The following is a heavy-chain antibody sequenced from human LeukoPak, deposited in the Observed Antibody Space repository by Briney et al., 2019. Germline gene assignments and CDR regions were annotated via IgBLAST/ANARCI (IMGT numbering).Heavy chain of an antibody. V-gene: IGHV4-61*02. CDR3: AGAPAGSLDWLSPFDY. CDR2: IYASGST. J-gene: IGHJ4*02. CDR1: GASTSSTSYY. D-gene: IGHD3/OR15-3a*01. Sequence: SETLSLTCTVSGASTSSTSYYWSWIRQPAGKRLEWIGRIYASGSTNYNPSLKYRVTITADTSKNQLSLKLSSVTAADTAVYYCAGAPAGSLDWLSPFDYWGQGTLVTVSS.